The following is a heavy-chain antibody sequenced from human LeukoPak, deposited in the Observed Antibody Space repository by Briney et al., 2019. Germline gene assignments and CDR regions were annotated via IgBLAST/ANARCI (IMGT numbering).Heavy chain of an antibody. CDR2: ITSSSSYK. V-gene: IGHV3-21*01. Sequence: SGGSLRLSCAASGFTFSSYSMHWVRQAPGKGLEWVSSITSSSSYKYYADSLKGRFTMSRDNAKNSLYLQMDSLRAEDTAVYYCARGGHCSSTSCFFDYWGQGTLVTVSS. CDR3: ARGGHCSSTSCFFDY. CDR1: GFTFSSYS. J-gene: IGHJ4*02. D-gene: IGHD2-2*03.